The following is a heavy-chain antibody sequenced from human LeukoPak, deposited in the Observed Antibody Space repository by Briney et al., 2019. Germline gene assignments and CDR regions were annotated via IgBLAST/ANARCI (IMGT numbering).Heavy chain of an antibody. CDR1: GFTFSNAW. CDR3: TTVPYYYDNSGYYHGVFDY. Sequence: GGSLRLSCAASGFTFSNAWMSWGRQAPGKGLEWVGRIKSKTDGGTTDYAAPVKGRFTISKDDSKNTLYLQMNSLKTEDTAVYYCTTVPYYYDNSGYYHGVFDYWGQGTLVTVSS. CDR2: IKSKTDGGTT. V-gene: IGHV3-15*01. J-gene: IGHJ4*02. D-gene: IGHD3-22*01.